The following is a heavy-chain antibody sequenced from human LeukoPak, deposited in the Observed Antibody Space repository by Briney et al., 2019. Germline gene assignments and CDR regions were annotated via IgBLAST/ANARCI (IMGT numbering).Heavy chain of an antibody. J-gene: IGHJ4*02. V-gene: IGHV3-15*01. CDR2: IKSKTDGGTT. Sequence: GGSLRLSCVASGFSFTTDWMTWVRQAPGKGLEWVGRIKSKTDGGTTDYAAPVKGRFTISRDDSKNTLYLQMNSLKTEDTAVYYCTTYLPAAIPYWGQGTLVTVSS. CDR1: GFSFTTDW. D-gene: IGHD2-2*01. CDR3: TTYLPAAIPY.